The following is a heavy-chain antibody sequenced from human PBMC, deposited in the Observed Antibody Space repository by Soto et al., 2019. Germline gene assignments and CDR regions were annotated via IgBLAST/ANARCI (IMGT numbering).Heavy chain of an antibody. V-gene: IGHV3-49*03. CDR2: IRSKAYGGTT. Sequence: GGSLRLSCTASGFTFGDYAMSWFRQAPGKGLEWVGFIRSKAYGGTTEYAASVKGRFTISRDDSKSIAHLQMNSLKTEDTAVYYCTRDTGVDPTVPNLKDYYYYGMDVWGQGTTVTVSS. CDR3: TRDTGVDPTVPNLKDYYYYGMDV. CDR1: GFTFGDYA. D-gene: IGHD4-17*01. J-gene: IGHJ6*02.